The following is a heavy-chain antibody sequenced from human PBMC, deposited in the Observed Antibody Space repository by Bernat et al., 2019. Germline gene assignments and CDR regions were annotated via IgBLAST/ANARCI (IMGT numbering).Heavy chain of an antibody. CDR1: GFTFSNAW. CDR3: ARLGSRWSLDY. CDR2: IWYDGSNK. J-gene: IGHJ4*02. V-gene: IGHV3-33*08. Sequence: VQLVESGGGLVKPGGSLRLSCAASGFTFSNAWMSWVRQAPGKGLEWVAVIWYDGSNKYYTDSVKGRFTISRDNSENTVYLQMNSLRAEDTAVYYCARLGSRWSLDYWGQGTLVTVSS. D-gene: IGHD6-13*01.